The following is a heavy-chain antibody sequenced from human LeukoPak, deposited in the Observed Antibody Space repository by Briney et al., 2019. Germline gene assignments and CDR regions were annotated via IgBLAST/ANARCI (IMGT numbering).Heavy chain of an antibody. D-gene: IGHD5-12*01. V-gene: IGHV3-23*01. CDR3: ASWYSGYDLGTFDY. Sequence: GGSLRLSCAASGFTFSSYAMSWVRQAPGKGLGWVSAISGSGGSTYYADSVKGRFTISRDNSKNTLYLQMNSLRAEDTAVYYCASWYSGYDLGTFDYWGQGTLVTVSS. CDR2: ISGSGGST. J-gene: IGHJ4*02. CDR1: GFTFSSYA.